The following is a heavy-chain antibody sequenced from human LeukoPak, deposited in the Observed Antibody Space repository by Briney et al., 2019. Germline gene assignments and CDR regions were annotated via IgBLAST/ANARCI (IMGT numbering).Heavy chain of an antibody. D-gene: IGHD3-10*01. Sequence: SETLSLTCTVSGGSISSYYWSWIRQPPGKGLEWIGYIYYSGSTNYNPPLKSRVTISVDTSKNQFSLKLSSVTAADTAVYYCARYYGSGSYYPREFDYWGRGTLVTVSS. V-gene: IGHV4-59*01. CDR3: ARYYGSGSYYPREFDY. CDR2: IYYSGST. CDR1: GGSISSYY. J-gene: IGHJ4*02.